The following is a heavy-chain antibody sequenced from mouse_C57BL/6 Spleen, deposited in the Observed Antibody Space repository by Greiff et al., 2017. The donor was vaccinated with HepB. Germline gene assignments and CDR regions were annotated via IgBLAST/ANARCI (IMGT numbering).Heavy chain of an antibody. V-gene: IGHV1-7*01. Sequence: QVHVKQSGAELAKPGASVKLSCKASGYTFTSYWMHWVKQRPGQGLEWIGYINPSSGYTKYNQKFKDKATLTADKSSSTAYMQLSSLTYEDSAVYYCARSYDYDHYAMDYWGQGTSVTVSS. CDR1: GYTFTSYW. CDR3: ARSYDYDHYAMDY. D-gene: IGHD2-4*01. CDR2: INPSSGYT. J-gene: IGHJ4*01.